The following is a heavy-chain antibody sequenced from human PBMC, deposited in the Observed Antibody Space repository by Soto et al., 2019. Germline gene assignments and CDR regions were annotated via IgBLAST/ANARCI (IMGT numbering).Heavy chain of an antibody. J-gene: IGHJ4*02. CDR3: ARGGHVVVVTAALDY. V-gene: IGHV1-46*01. CDR1: GDTFTDYY. Sequence: QVQLMQSGAEVKKPGASVKVSCKASGDTFTDYYIHWVRQAPGQGLEWMGTVNPSGGHTTYAQHFLGRVTMTRNTSTSTLYIELTSLTSDDTAVYYCARGGHVVVVTAALDYWGQGTIVTVSS. D-gene: IGHD2-21*02. CDR2: VNPSGGHT.